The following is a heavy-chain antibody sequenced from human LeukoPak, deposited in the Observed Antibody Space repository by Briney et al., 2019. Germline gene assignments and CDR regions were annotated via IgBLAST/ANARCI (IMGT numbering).Heavy chain of an antibody. CDR2: ISGSGGST. V-gene: IGHV3-23*01. D-gene: IGHD4-17*01. Sequence: GGSLRLSCAASGLTFSSYAMIWVRQAPGKGLEWVSAISGSGGSTDYADSVKGRFAISRDNSKNTLYLQMNSLRAEDTAVYYCAKHTVTTIYYYYMDVWGKGTTVTVSS. CDR3: AKHTVTTIYYYYMDV. J-gene: IGHJ6*03. CDR1: GLTFSSYA.